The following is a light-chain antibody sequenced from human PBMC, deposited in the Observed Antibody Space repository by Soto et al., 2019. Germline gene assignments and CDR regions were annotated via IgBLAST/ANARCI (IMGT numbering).Light chain of an antibody. CDR1: QSISSW. V-gene: IGKV1-5*03. CDR2: KAS. Sequence: DIQMTQSPSTLSASVGDRVTITCRASQSISSWLAWYQQEPGKAPKLLIYKASSLESGVPSRFSGSGSGTEFTLTISSXQPDDFATYYCQQYNSYPCTFGQGTKVDIK. CDR3: QQYNSYPCT. J-gene: IGKJ1*01.